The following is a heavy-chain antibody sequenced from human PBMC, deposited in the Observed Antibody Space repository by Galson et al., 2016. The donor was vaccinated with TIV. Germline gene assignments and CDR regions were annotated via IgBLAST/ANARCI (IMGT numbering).Heavy chain of an antibody. Sequence: LRLSCAASGFTFNSFAMSWVRQAPGKGLEWVSSISATGGSTYYADSVKGRFTNSRHYSRNTVYLQMNSLRPDDTAIYYCAKDASSQVHDSGSFDSWGQGTLVTVSS. CDR2: ISATGGST. CDR3: AKDASSQVHDSGSFDS. J-gene: IGHJ4*02. V-gene: IGHV3-23*01. D-gene: IGHD3-10*01. CDR1: GFTFNSFA.